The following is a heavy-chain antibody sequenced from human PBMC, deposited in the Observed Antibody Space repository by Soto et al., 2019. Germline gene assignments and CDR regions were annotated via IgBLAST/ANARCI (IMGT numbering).Heavy chain of an antibody. J-gene: IGHJ4*02. Sequence: HVQLVQSGGELKKPGASVKVSCNTSGYTFNTYFITWVRQAPGQGLERMGWISPHNGNTNYAEKLQGRVTMTADTITKTAYMELRNLRIDDTAVYYCARDTGKAFDCWGQGTPVTVSS. CDR1: GYTFNTYF. V-gene: IGHV1-18*01. CDR2: ISPHNGNT. CDR3: ARDTGKAFDC.